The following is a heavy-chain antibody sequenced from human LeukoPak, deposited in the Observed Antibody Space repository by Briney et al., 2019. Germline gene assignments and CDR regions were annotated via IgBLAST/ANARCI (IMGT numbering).Heavy chain of an antibody. CDR1: GYTFTSYY. CDR2: INPSGGSA. Sequence: AAVKVSCKASGYTFTSYYIHWVRQAPGQGLEWMGIINPSGGSASYAQKFQGRVTMNGDTSTSTVYMELSSLRSEDTAVYYCARGPYRYFDYWSQGTLVTVSS. V-gene: IGHV1-46*01. D-gene: IGHD1-26*01. J-gene: IGHJ4*02. CDR3: ARGPYRYFDY.